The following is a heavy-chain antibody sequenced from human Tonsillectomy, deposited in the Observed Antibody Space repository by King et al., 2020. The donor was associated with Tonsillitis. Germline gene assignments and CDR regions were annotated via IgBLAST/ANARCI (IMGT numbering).Heavy chain of an antibody. J-gene: IGHJ4*02. CDR1: GFTFSSYG. CDR3: AKDPTGGWFGAELNYFDY. Sequence: VQLVESGGGVVQPGGSLRLSCAASGFTFSSYGMHWVRQAPGKGLEWVTFIRYDGSKKYYADSVKGRSTISRDNSKNTVYLEMHSLRAEDTAVYYCAKDPTGGWFGAELNYFDYWGQGTLVTVSS. D-gene: IGHD3-16*01. V-gene: IGHV3-30*02. CDR2: IRYDGSKK.